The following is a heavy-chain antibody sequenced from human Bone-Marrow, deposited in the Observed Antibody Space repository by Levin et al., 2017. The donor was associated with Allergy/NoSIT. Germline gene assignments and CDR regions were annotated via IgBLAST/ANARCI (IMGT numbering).Heavy chain of an antibody. Sequence: PGGSLRLSCAASGFIFSASAMAWVRQAPGKGLEWVSSITGSGDTTHYADSVRGRFTISRDNSKYTLYLQMDSLRTEDTALYYCAKVPTTAIAPRFDPWGQGTLVTVSS. J-gene: IGHJ5*02. CDR1: GFIFSASA. CDR3: AKVPTTAIAPRFDP. V-gene: IGHV3-23*01. D-gene: IGHD1-14*01. CDR2: ITGSGDTT.